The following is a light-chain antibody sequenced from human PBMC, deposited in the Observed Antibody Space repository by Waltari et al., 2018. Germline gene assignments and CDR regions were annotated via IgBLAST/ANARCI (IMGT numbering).Light chain of an antibody. J-gene: IGLJ3*02. V-gene: IGLV2-23*01. CDR2: DDN. Sequence: QSALTQPASVSGSPGQSITISCTGTSSDVGNYNLVSWYPQYPVKAPKAMIYDDNRRPSGVSDRFSGSKSGNTASLTISGVQAEDEADYYCCSYAGSYTWVFGGGTKLTVL. CDR3: CSYAGSYTWV. CDR1: SSDVGNYNL.